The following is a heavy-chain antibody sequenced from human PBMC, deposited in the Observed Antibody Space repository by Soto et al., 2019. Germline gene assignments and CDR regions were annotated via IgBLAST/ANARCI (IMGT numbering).Heavy chain of an antibody. Sequence: EVQLLESGGGLVQPGGSLRLSCAASGFTFSSYAMSWVRQAPGKGLEWVSAISGSGGSTYYADSVKGRFTISRDNSKNTLDLQMNSLRAEDTAVYYCARNRGLLWFGELADYWGQGTLVTVSS. CDR1: GFTFSSYA. CDR2: ISGSGGST. CDR3: ARNRGLLWFGELADY. J-gene: IGHJ4*02. V-gene: IGHV3-23*01. D-gene: IGHD3-10*01.